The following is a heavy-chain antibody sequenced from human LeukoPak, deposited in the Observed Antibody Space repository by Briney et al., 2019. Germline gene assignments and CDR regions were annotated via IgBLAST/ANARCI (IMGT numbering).Heavy chain of an antibody. CDR1: GFTFSNSA. V-gene: IGHV3-15*01. D-gene: IGHD3-10*01. CDR3: TTDSGSGSYYPFFDY. Sequence: PGGSLRLSCAASGFTFSNSAMNWVRQAPGKGLEWVCRIKSKTDCGTTDYAAPVKGRFTISRDDSKNTLYLQMNSLKTEDTAVYYCTTDSGSGSYYPFFDYWGQGTLVTVSS. CDR2: IKSKTDCGTT. J-gene: IGHJ4*02.